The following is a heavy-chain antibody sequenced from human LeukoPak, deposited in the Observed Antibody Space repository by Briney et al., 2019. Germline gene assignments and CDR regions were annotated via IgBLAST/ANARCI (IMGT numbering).Heavy chain of an antibody. D-gene: IGHD2-15*01. CDR3: ARVGSGGSSSAEYFQH. Sequence: GVSVKVSCKASGYTFTGYYMHWVRQAPGQGLEWMGWINPNSGGTNYAQKFQGRVTMTRDTSVSTAYMELSRLRSDDTAVYYCARVGSGGSSSAEYFQHWGQGTLVTVSS. J-gene: IGHJ1*01. CDR2: INPNSGGT. V-gene: IGHV1-2*02. CDR1: GYTFTGYY.